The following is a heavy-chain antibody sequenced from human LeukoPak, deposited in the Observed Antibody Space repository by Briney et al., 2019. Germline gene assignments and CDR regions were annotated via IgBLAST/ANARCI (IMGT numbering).Heavy chain of an antibody. V-gene: IGHV3-48*01. D-gene: IGHD3-10*01. J-gene: IGHJ4*01. CDR2: ISSSSSTI. Sequence: GGSLRLSCAASGFTFSSYSMNWVRQAPGKGLEWVSYISSSSSTIYYADSVKGRFTISRDNAKNTLYLQMNSLRAEDTAVYYCAGVLGVRDLAYFDYWGHGTLVTVSS. CDR1: GFTFSSYS. CDR3: AGVLGVRDLAYFDY.